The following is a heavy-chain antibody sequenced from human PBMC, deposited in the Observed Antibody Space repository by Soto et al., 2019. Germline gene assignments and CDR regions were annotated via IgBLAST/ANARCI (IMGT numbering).Heavy chain of an antibody. V-gene: IGHV1-69*06. CDR3: AREGRGHYNGSGRYPDYGGMDV. CDR1: GGTFSSYD. J-gene: IGHJ6*02. Sequence: QVQLVQSGAEVKKPGSSVKVSCKASGGTFSSYDISWVRQAPGHGLEWMGGLIPIFGTANYAQKLQGRVTIAAGRATITGYMELGSLRSEDRGVCYCAREGRGHYNGSGRYPDYGGMDVWGQGTTVTVSS. CDR2: LIPIFGTA. D-gene: IGHD3-10*01.